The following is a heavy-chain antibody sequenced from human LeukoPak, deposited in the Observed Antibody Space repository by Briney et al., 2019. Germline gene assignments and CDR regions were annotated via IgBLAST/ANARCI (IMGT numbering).Heavy chain of an antibody. J-gene: IGHJ6*02. V-gene: IGHV1-69*10. CDR2: IIPIFGIA. D-gene: IGHD2-2*02. Sequence: SVKVSCKASGGTFSSYAISWVRQAPGQGLEWMGRIIPIFGIANYAQKFQGRVTITADKSTSTAYMELGSLRSEDTAVYYCARGRNVVVPAAILLELRTGDLDGMDVWGQGTTVTVSS. CDR3: ARGRNVVVPAAILLELRTGDLDGMDV. CDR1: GGTFSSYA.